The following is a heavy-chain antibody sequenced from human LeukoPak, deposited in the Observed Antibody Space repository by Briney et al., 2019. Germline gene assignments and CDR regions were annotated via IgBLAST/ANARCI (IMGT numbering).Heavy chain of an antibody. Sequence: SETLSLTCTVSGGSISSYYWSWIRQPPGKGLEWIGYIYYSGSTNYNPSLKSRVTISVDTSKNQFSLKLSSVAAADTAVYYCARADYGSGSYYTGYWGQGTLVTVSS. D-gene: IGHD3-10*01. CDR2: IYYSGST. J-gene: IGHJ4*02. CDR1: GGSISSYY. CDR3: ARADYGSGSYYTGY. V-gene: IGHV4-59*12.